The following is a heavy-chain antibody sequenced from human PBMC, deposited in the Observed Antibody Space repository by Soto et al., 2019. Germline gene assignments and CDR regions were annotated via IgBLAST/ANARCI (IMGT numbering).Heavy chain of an antibody. Sequence: PSLTCTVSGGSISSGDYYWSWIRQPPGKGLEWIGYIYYSARTYYNPSLESRVTISVDTSKNQFSWKLSSVTAADTAVYYCARYCTIFGVVTYYFDYWGQGTLVAVSS. CDR3: ARYCTIFGVVTYYFDY. D-gene: IGHD3-3*02. J-gene: IGHJ4*02. V-gene: IGHV4-30-4*01. CDR2: IYYSART. CDR1: GGSISSGDYY.